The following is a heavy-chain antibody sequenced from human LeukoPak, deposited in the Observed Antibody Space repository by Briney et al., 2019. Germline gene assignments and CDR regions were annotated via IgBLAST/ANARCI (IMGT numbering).Heavy chain of an antibody. J-gene: IGHJ6*03. Sequence: GASVKVSCKASGYTFTGYYMHWVRQAPGQGLEWMGWINPNSGGTNYAQKFQGRVTMTRDTSISTAYMELSRLRSDDTAVYYCARGPGPFWSGYYMDVWGKGTTVTVSS. CDR2: INPNSGGT. CDR1: GYTFTGYY. V-gene: IGHV1-2*02. CDR3: ARGPGPFWSGYYMDV. D-gene: IGHD3-3*01.